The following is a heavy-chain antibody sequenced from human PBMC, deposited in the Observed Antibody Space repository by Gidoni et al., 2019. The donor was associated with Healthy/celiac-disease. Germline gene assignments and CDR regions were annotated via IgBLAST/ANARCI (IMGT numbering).Heavy chain of an antibody. CDR3: ARHTVRGVTNYFDY. V-gene: IGHV4-39*01. Sequence: STYYNPSLKSRVTISVDTSKNQFSLKLSSVTAADTAVYYCARHTVRGVTNYFDYWGQGTLVTVSS. J-gene: IGHJ4*02. D-gene: IGHD3-10*01. CDR2: ST.